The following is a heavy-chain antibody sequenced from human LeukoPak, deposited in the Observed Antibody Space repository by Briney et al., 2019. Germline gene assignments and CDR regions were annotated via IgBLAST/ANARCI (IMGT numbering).Heavy chain of an antibody. V-gene: IGHV4-4*02. D-gene: IGHD6-13*01. CDR2: IYHSESI. CDR3: ARDPVAAAGTAFDY. CDR1: GDSIDSRNW. J-gene: IGHJ4*02. Sequence: SETLSLTCAVSGDSIDSRNWWSWVRQPPGKGLEWIAEIYHSESIHYNPSLKSRVTISVDKSRNQISLRLNSVTAADTAVYYCARDPVAAAGTAFDYWGQGALVTVSA.